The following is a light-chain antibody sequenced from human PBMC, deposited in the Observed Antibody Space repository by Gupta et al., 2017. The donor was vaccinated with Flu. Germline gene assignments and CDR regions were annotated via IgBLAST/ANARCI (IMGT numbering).Light chain of an antibody. CDR1: SSDPSDYNY. V-gene: IGLV2-8*01. Sequence: HSPLTQPPSASGSPGQSVTISCTGLSSDPSDYNYVSWYQQHPGKAPTLLIYEVNKRTSGVSDRSSGSRSGNTASLTVDGIQAEDEDDYFGNSCAGIMLFGGGTTLTVL. CDR3: NSCAGIML. J-gene: IGLJ2*01. CDR2: EVN.